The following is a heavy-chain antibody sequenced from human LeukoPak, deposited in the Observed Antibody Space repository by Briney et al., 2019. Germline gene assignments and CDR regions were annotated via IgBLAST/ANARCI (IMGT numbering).Heavy chain of an antibody. Sequence: SETLSLTCAVYGGSFSGYYWSWIRQPPGKGLEWIGEINHSGSTNYNPSLKSRATISVDTSKNHFSLKLRSVTAADTAVYYCARDFVYGSGSFAFDIWGQGTMVTVSS. J-gene: IGHJ3*02. D-gene: IGHD3-10*01. CDR1: GGSFSGYY. CDR2: INHSGST. CDR3: ARDFVYGSGSFAFDI. V-gene: IGHV4-34*01.